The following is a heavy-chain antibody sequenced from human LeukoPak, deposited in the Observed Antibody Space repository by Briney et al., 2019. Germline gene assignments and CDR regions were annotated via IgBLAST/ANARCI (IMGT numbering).Heavy chain of an antibody. V-gene: IGHV4-4*07. J-gene: IGHJ6*02. CDR3: ARQPQRYYYYGMDV. Sequence: SETLSLTCTVSGGSISSYYRSWIRQPAGKGLEWIGRIYTSGSTNYNPSLKSRVTMSVDTSKNQFSLKLSSVTAADTAVYYCARQPQRYYYYGMDVWGQGTTVTVSS. CDR2: IYTSGST. CDR1: GGSISSYY.